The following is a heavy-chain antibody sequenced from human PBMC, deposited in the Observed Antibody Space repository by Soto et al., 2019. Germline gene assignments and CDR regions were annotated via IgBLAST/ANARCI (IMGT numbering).Heavy chain of an antibody. CDR2: INPSGGST. J-gene: IGHJ6*03. CDR1: GYTFTSYY. V-gene: IGHV1-46*03. Sequence: QVQLVQSGAEVKKPGASVKVSCKASGYTFTSYYMHWVRQAPGQGLEWMGIINPSGGSTHYAQKFQGRVTMTRDTSTSTVYMELSSLRSEDTAVYYCAQGGKRDGYCSSTRRHDYHYMDVGGKGTTVTVSS. D-gene: IGHD2-2*03. CDR3: AQGGKRDGYCSSTRRHDYHYMDV.